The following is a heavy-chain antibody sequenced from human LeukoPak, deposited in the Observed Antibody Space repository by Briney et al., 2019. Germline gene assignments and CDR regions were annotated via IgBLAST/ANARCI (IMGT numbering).Heavy chain of an antibody. J-gene: IGHJ3*02. CDR1: GFTFSSYW. CDR2: INSDGSST. V-gene: IGHV3-74*01. D-gene: IGHD6-19*01. Sequence: GGSLRLSCAASGFTFSSYWMHWVRQAPGKGLVWVSRINSDGSSTSYADSVKGRFTIPRDNAKNTLYLQMNSLRAEDTAVYYCARARGIAVAGHAFDIWGQGTMVTVSS. CDR3: ARARGIAVAGHAFDI.